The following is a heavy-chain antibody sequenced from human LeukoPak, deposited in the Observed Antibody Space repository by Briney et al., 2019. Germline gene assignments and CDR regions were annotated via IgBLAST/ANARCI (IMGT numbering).Heavy chain of an antibody. V-gene: IGHV3-23*01. D-gene: IGHD6-19*01. J-gene: IGHJ4*02. Sequence: LGGSLRLSCAASGFTFSSFAMSWVRQAPGKGLEWVSGITGSGGSTYYADSVKGRFTVSRDNSKNTLYLQMNSLRAEDTAVYYCAKDHGIAVAGFYYWGQGTLVTVSS. CDR2: ITGSGGST. CDR3: AKDHGIAVAGFYY. CDR1: GFTFSSFA.